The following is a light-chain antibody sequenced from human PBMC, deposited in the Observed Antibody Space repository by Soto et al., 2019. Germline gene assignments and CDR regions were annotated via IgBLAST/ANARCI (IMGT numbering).Light chain of an antibody. Sequence: IVLTHSPPTRSLSPGERATLSCRASQGVSSYLAWYQQKPGEAPRLVIYDAFHRATGIPARFSGSGAGTDVSLTIISLVHQDYAVYYCQQGGNWSPVTFGQGTRVEI. V-gene: IGKV3D-11*01. J-gene: IGKJ5*01. CDR3: QQGGNWSPVT. CDR1: QGVSSY. CDR2: DAF.